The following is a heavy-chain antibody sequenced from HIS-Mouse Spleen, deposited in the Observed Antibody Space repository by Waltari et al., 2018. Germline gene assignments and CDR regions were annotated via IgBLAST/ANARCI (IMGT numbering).Heavy chain of an antibody. CDR3: AREIPYSSSWYDWYFDL. CDR2: IYYSGST. J-gene: IGHJ2*01. V-gene: IGHV4-39*07. D-gene: IGHD6-13*01. CDR1: GGSISSSSYY. Sequence: QLQLQESGPGLVKPSETLSLTCTVSGGSISSSSYYRGWIRQPPGKGLGWIGSIYYSGSTYYNPSLKSRVTISVDTSKNQFSLKLSSVTAADTAVYYCAREIPYSSSWYDWYFDLWGRGTLVTVSS.